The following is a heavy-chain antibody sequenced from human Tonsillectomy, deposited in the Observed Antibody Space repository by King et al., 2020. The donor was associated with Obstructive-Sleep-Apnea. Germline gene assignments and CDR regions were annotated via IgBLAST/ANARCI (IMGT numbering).Heavy chain of an antibody. CDR2: ISSDKINK. Sequence: VQLVESGGGGVQPGRSLRLSCAVSGFTFSAYAMHWVRQAPGKGVEWGATISSDKINKYYADAVKGRFTISRDNAKNTLYLQMNSLRAQDTAVYYCARDRYETPWWLHDYWGQGTRVTVSS. CDR3: ARDRYETPWWLHDY. D-gene: IGHD5-12*01. CDR1: GFTFSAYA. V-gene: IGHV3-30*04. J-gene: IGHJ4*02.